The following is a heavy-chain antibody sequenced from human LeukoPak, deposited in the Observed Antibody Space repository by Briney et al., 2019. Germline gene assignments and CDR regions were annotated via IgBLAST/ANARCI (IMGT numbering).Heavy chain of an antibody. CDR3: ASRPDYGGADAFDI. CDR2: FDPEDGET. V-gene: IGHV1-24*01. J-gene: IGHJ3*02. CDR1: GYTLTELS. D-gene: IGHD4-23*01. Sequence: ASVKVSCKVSGYTLTELSMHWVRQAPGKGLEWMGGFDPEDGETIYAQKFQGRATMTEDTSTDTAYMELSSLRSEDTAVYYCASRPDYGGADAFDIWGQGTMVTVSS.